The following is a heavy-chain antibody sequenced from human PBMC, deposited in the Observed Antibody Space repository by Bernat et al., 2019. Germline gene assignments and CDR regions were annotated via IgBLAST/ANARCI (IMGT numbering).Heavy chain of an antibody. CDR3: ATTSVSLYWYFDL. CDR1: GFIFTSNG. CDR2: VSAYNGDT. Sequence: QGELVQSGTEMKKLGASVRVSCKAPGFIFTSNGFAWVRQAPGQGLEWMGRVSAYNGDTQYAQKFQGRVLMTTDSSTTTAYMERKNLRSDDTAVYFCATTSVSLYWYFDLWGRGTLVTVS. J-gene: IGHJ2*01. V-gene: IGHV1-18*01.